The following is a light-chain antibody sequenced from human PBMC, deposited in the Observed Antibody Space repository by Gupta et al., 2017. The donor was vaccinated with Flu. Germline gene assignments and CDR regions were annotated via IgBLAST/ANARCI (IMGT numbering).Light chain of an antibody. CDR3: GTWDYSRGGGV. J-gene: IGLJ2*01. CDR2: ENR. CDR1: SSNIGSYY. Sequence: QSVLTQPPSVSAAPGQKVTIPCPGSSSNIGSYYVAWYQQLPGRGPKLLIYENRSRRSAIPDRFSGSKSGTSATVDITGLQTGGAADYYCGTWDYSRGGGVFGGGTKVTVL. V-gene: IGLV1-51*02.